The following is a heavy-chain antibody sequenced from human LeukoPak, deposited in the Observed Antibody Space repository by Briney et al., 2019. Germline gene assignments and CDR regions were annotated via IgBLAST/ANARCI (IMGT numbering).Heavy chain of an antibody. V-gene: IGHV3-23*01. D-gene: IGHD6-13*01. CDR1: GFTFSSYA. CDR3: ASARRRWYYFDY. Sequence: PGGSLRLSCAASGFTFSSYAMSWVRQAPGKGLEWVSAIGGSGGSTYYADSVKGRFTISRDNSKNTLYLQMNSLRAEDTAVYYCASARRRWYYFDYWGQGTLVTVSS. CDR2: IGGSGGST. J-gene: IGHJ4*02.